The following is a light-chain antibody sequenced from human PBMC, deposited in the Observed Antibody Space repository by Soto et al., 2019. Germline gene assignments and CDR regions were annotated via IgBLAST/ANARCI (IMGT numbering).Light chain of an antibody. Sequence: DIQMTQSPTSLSASVGDRVTITCRASQGIRNFVAWYQQKPGQAPKLLIYAASTLHTGVPSRFSGSGSGTAFTLTINRLQHDDVANYPCHNNSSVLVFGHGTKVEIK. V-gene: IGKV1-27*01. CDR3: HNNSSVLV. CDR2: AAS. J-gene: IGKJ3*01. CDR1: QGIRNF.